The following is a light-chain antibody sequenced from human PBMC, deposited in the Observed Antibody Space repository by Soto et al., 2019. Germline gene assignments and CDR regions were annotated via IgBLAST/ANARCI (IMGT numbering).Light chain of an antibody. J-gene: IGKJ1*01. CDR1: QSIATY. Sequence: DIQMTQSPASLSVSLGDRVTISWRASQSIATYLNWYQQKPGKAPNLLIYAASTLQSGVPSRFSGSGSGTDFNLTISSLQPEDFATYYCQQTFSNLWTFGQGTKVDI. CDR3: QQTFSNLWT. V-gene: IGKV1-39*01. CDR2: AAS.